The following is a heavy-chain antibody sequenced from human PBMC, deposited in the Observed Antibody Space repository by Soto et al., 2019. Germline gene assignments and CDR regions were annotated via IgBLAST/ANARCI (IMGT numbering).Heavy chain of an antibody. D-gene: IGHD5-12*01. V-gene: IGHV3-15*01. CDR3: STMDIVATIGWYFDL. CDR1: GFTFRNAW. CDR2: IKSKIDGGTT. Sequence: EVQVVESGGGSVKPGGSLRLSCAASGFTFRNAWMSWVRQAPGKGLEWVGRIKSKIDGGTTDYAAPVKGRFTISRDDSKNTIYLQMNSLKTEDTAVYYCSTMDIVATIGWYFDLWGRGPLVTVSS. J-gene: IGHJ2*01.